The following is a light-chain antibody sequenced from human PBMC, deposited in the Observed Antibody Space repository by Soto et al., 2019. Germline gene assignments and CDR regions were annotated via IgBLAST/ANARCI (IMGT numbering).Light chain of an antibody. Sequence: MTQSPSSFSASTGDRVTITCRASQSVSSNLAWYQQKPGQAPRLLIYGASSRATGIPVRFSGSGSGTEFTLTISRLQSEDFEVYYCQQYNNWPLTFGQGTRLEIK. CDR2: GAS. J-gene: IGKJ5*01. CDR1: QSVSSN. V-gene: IGKV3-15*01. CDR3: QQYNNWPLT.